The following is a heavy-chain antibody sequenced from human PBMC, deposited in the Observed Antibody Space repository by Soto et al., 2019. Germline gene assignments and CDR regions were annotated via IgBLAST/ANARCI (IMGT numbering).Heavy chain of an antibody. D-gene: IGHD4-17*01. J-gene: IGHJ4*02. CDR3: AGDDPPDYGDCVGEV. CDR2: IIPILGLA. Sequence: QVQLVQSGAKVKKPGSSVKVSCQAPGGTFSSYTFSWARQAPGQGLEWMGRIIPILGLANYVQKFQGRVTITADKSTSTGYIELSSLTAEDTAFYYCAGDDPPDYGDCVGEVWGQGTLVIVSS. V-gene: IGHV1-69*08. CDR1: GGTFSSYT.